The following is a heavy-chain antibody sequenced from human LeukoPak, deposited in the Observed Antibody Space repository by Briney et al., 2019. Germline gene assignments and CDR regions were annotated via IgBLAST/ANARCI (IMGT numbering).Heavy chain of an antibody. Sequence: GASVKVSCKASGYTFTSYDINWVRQATGQGLEWMGWMNPNSGNTGYAQKFQGRVTMTRNTSISTAYMELSSLRSEDTAVYYCARGWSRLLYSSSWYASLNPDYYFDYWGQGTLVTVSS. CDR1: GYTFTSYD. V-gene: IGHV1-8*01. J-gene: IGHJ4*02. CDR2: MNPNSGNT. CDR3: ARGWSRLLYSSSWYASLNPDYYFDY. D-gene: IGHD6-13*01.